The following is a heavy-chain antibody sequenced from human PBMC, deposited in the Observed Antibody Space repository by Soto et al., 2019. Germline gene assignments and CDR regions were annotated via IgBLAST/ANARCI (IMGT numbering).Heavy chain of an antibody. CDR3: ASIAAAGTWTFYYSCDYMDV. CDR1: GGSISSSSYY. J-gene: IGHJ6*03. Sequence: SETLCLTCTVSGGSISSSSYYWGLIRQPPGKGLEWIGSIYYSGSTYYNPSLKSRVTISVDTSKNQFSLKLSSVTAADTAVYYCASIAAAGTWTFYYSCDYMDVWGKGTTVTVSS. CDR2: IYYSGST. V-gene: IGHV4-39*01. D-gene: IGHD6-13*01.